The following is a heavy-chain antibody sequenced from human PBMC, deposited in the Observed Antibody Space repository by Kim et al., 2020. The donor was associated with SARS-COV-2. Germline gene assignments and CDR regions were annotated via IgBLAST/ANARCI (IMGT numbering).Heavy chain of an antibody. Sequence: SGSTNYNPSLKSRVTISVDTSKNQFSLKLRSVTAADTAVYYCAKLGLTRDSWGQGTLVTVSS. CDR2: SGST. D-gene: IGHD1-26*01. V-gene: IGHV4-59*01. CDR3: AKLGLTRDS. J-gene: IGHJ4*02.